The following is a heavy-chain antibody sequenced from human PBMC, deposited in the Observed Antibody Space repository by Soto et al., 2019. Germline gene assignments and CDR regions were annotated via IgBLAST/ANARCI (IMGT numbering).Heavy chain of an antibody. Sequence: PVKERFKDSRVTINSYAISWFQQATGQGLEWMGGIIPIFGTANYAQKFQGRVTITADESTSTAYMELSSLRSEDTAVYYCARLYCTGGSCYRWLDPWGQGPLVTVS. CDR3: ARLYCTGGSCYRWLDP. D-gene: IGHD2-15*01. CDR1: RVTINSYA. J-gene: IGHJ5*02. CDR2: IIPIFGTA. V-gene: IGHV1-69*13.